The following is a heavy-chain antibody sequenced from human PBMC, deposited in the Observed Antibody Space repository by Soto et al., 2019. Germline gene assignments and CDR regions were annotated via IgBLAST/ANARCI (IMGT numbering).Heavy chain of an antibody. J-gene: IGHJ6*02. CDR1: GFTFSSYG. D-gene: IGHD3-10*01. V-gene: IGHV3-33*01. Sequence: GGSLRLSCAASGFTFSSYGMHWVRQAPGKGLEWVAVIWYDGSNKYYADSVKGRFTISRDNSKNTLYLQMNSLRAEDTAVYYCARDLIGGFGDYYYYYGMDVWGQGTTVTVSS. CDR2: IWYDGSNK. CDR3: ARDLIGGFGDYYYYYGMDV.